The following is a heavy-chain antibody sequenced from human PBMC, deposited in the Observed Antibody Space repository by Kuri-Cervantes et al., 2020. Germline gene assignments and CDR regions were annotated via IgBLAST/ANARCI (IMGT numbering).Heavy chain of an antibody. V-gene: IGHV1-8*02. D-gene: IGHD4-11*01. CDR1: GGTFKAYA. Sequence: ASVKVSCKASGGTFKAYAITWVRQAPGQGLKWMGWMNPNSGNTSYAQKFQGRVTMTRNTSISTAYMELSSLRSEDTAVYYCARGPSFSDSYYYYYMDVWGKGTTVTVSS. J-gene: IGHJ6*03. CDR2: MNPNSGNT. CDR3: ARGPSFSDSYYYYYMDV.